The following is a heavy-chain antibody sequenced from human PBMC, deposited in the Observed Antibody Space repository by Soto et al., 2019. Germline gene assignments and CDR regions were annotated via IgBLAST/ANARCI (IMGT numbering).Heavy chain of an antibody. CDR2: ISYDGSNK. V-gene: IGHV3-30-3*01. D-gene: IGHD3-9*01. J-gene: IGHJ3*02. Sequence: QVQLVESGGGVVQPGRSLRLSCAASGFTFSSYAMHWVRQAPGKGLEWVAVISYDGSNKYYADSVKGRFTISRDNSKNTMYLQMNSLRAEDTAVYYCARDAHFDWLYVSDAFDIWGQGTMVTVSS. CDR1: GFTFSSYA. CDR3: ARDAHFDWLYVSDAFDI.